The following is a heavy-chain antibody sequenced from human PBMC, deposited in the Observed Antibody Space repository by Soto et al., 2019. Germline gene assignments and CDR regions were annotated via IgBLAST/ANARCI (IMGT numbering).Heavy chain of an antibody. J-gene: IGHJ4*02. CDR1: GFTFSSYA. CDR3: AKASRTIFGVVTEFDY. V-gene: IGHV3-23*01. CDR2: ISGSGGST. Sequence: GGSLRLSCAASGFTFSSYAMSWVRQAPGKGLEWVSAISGSGGSTYYADSVKGRFTISRDNSKNTLYLQMNSLRAEDTAVYYCAKASRTIFGVVTEFDYWGQGTLVTVSS. D-gene: IGHD3-3*01.